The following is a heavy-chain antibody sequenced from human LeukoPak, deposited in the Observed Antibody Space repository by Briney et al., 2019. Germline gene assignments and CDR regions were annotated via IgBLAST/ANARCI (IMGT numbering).Heavy chain of an antibody. D-gene: IGHD6-19*01. J-gene: IGHJ4*02. Sequence: GGSLILSCAASGFTFSSFWRTWVRQAPGKGLEWISYISSSASTRYYAESVKGRFTISRDNAKNSLYLQLDSLRAEDAAVYYCARVKSNGWYFLDCWGQGTLVTVSS. CDR2: ISSSASTR. CDR1: GFTFSSFW. CDR3: ARVKSNGWYFLDC. V-gene: IGHV3-48*04.